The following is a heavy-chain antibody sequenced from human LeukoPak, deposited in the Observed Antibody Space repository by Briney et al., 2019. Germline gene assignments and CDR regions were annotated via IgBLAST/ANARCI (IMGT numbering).Heavy chain of an antibody. J-gene: IGHJ4*02. CDR1: GFTFSSYA. Sequence: GGSLRLSCAASGFTFSSYAMSWVRQAPGKGLEWVSAISGSGGSTYYADSVKGRFTISRDSSKNTLYLQMNSLRAEDTAVYYCAKARSRYYGSSGYSFDYWGQGTLVTVSS. V-gene: IGHV3-23*01. CDR2: ISGSGGST. CDR3: AKARSRYYGSSGYSFDY. D-gene: IGHD3-22*01.